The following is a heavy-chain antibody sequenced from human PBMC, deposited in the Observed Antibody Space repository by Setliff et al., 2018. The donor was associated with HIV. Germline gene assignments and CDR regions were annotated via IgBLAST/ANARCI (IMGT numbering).Heavy chain of an antibody. CDR3: TKGMARIRYYSGMDV. CDR1: GFTFSNYA. J-gene: IGHJ6*02. D-gene: IGHD5-12*01. CDR2: LGGSGVIT. Sequence: GGSLRLSCAASGFTFSNYAMSWVRQAPGKGLEWVSSLGGSGVITNYADSVRGRFTISRDNSKNTLYLQMNTLRAEDTAVYYCTKGMARIRYYSGMDVWGQGTAVTVSS. V-gene: IGHV3-23*01.